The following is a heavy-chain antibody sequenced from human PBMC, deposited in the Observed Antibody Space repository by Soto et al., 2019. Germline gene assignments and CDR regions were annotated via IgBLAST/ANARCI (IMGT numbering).Heavy chain of an antibody. CDR3: AREALGSSSPHFDY. Sequence: EVQLVESGGGLVQPGGSLRLSCAASGFTFSSYSMNWVRQAPGKGLEWVSYISSSSSTIYYADSVKGRFTISRDNAKNSLYLQMNSLRAEDTAVYYCAREALGSSSPHFDYWGQGTLVTVSS. J-gene: IGHJ4*02. CDR2: ISSSSSTI. CDR1: GFTFSSYS. D-gene: IGHD6-6*01. V-gene: IGHV3-48*01.